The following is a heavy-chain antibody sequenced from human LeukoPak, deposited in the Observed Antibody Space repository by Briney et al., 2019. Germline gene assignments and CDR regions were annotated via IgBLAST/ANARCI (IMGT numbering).Heavy chain of an antibody. Sequence: GTSVKVSCKASGYTFTSYDINWVRQATAQGLEWMGWMNPNSGNTGYAQKFQGRVTITRNTSISTAYMELSSLRSEDTAVYYCARGGPPSIAAAGSYYYCIDVWGKGTTVTVSS. V-gene: IGHV1-8*03. J-gene: IGHJ6*03. CDR3: ARGGPPSIAAAGSYYYCIDV. CDR2: MNPNSGNT. D-gene: IGHD6-13*01. CDR1: GYTFTSYD.